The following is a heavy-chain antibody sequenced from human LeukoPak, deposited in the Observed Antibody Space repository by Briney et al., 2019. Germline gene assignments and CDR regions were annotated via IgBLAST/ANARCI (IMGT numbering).Heavy chain of an antibody. V-gene: IGHV3-74*01. D-gene: IGHD3-22*01. CDR3: ARDEYYYDSSGYSWFDP. Sequence: GGSLRLSCAASGFTFSSYWMHWVRQAPGKGLVWVSRINTDGSSTSYADSVKGRFTISRDNAKNTLYLLMNSLRAEDTAVYYCARDEYYYDSSGYSWFDPWGQGTLVTVSS. J-gene: IGHJ5*02. CDR1: GFTFSSYW. CDR2: INTDGSST.